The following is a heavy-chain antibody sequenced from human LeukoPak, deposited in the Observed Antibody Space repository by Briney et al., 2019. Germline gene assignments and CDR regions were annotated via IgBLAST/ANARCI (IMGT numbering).Heavy chain of an antibody. CDR2: VSSSGGST. V-gene: IGHV3-23*01. J-gene: IGHJ4*02. D-gene: IGHD6-13*01. Sequence: GGSLRLSCAASGFSSTNYAMSWVRQAPGKGLEWVSGVSSSGGSTYYADSVKGRFTISRDNSKNTLYLQMNSLRAEDTAVYYCAKLGIAASDYWGQGTLVTVSS. CDR3: AKLGIAASDY. CDR1: GFSSTNYA.